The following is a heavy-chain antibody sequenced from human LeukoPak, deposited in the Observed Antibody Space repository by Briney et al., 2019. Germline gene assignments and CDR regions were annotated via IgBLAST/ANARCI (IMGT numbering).Heavy chain of an antibody. Sequence: GGSLRLSCAASGFPFNNYGMNWVRQAPGKGLEWVSYIISSSSTMSYADSVKGRFTISRDNARNSLFLHLNSLRAEDTAVYYCARGGAARPDYWGQGTLVTVSS. CDR1: GFPFNNYG. V-gene: IGHV3-48*01. J-gene: IGHJ4*02. D-gene: IGHD6-6*01. CDR2: IISSSSTM. CDR3: ARGGAARPDY.